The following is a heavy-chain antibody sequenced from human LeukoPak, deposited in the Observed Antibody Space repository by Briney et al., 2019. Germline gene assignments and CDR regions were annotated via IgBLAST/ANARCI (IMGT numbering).Heavy chain of an antibody. V-gene: IGHV4-34*01. CDR1: GGSFSGYY. CDR2: INHSGST. J-gene: IGHJ3*02. Sequence: SETLSLTCAVYGGSFSGYYWSWIRQPPGKGLEWIGEINHSGSTNYNPSLKSRVTISVDTSKNQFSLKLSSVTAADTAVYYCARPGPGAFDIWGQGTKVTVSS. CDR3: ARPGPGAFDI.